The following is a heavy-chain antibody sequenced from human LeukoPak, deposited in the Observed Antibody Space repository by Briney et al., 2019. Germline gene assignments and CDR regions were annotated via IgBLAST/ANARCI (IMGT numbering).Heavy chain of an antibody. Sequence: SETLSLTCNVSGGSISSSSYNWGWIRQPPGKGLEWIGYIYNSGSTNYNPSLKSRVTISVDTSKNQFSLKVSSVTAADTAVYYCARRPTVTTFFDYWGQGTLVTVSS. J-gene: IGHJ4*02. V-gene: IGHV4-61*05. CDR1: GGSISSSSYN. D-gene: IGHD2/OR15-2a*01. CDR2: IYNSGST. CDR3: ARRPTVTTFFDY.